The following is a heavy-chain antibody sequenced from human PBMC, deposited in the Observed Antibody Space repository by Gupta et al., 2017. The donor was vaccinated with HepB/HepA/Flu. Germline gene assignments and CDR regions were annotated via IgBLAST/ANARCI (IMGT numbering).Heavy chain of an antibody. CDR2: IYSGGST. V-gene: IGHV3-53*04. D-gene: IGHD3-3*01. J-gene: IGHJ6*02. CDR3: ARGGSDLWSGSYYYYYGMDV. CDR1: GFTVSSNY. Sequence: EVQLVESGGGLVQPGGSLRLSCAASGFTVSSNYMSWVRQAPGKGLEWVSVIYSGGSTYYADSVKGRFTISRHNSKNTLYLQMNSLRAEDTAVYYCARGGSDLWSGSYYYYYGMDVWGQGTTVTVSS.